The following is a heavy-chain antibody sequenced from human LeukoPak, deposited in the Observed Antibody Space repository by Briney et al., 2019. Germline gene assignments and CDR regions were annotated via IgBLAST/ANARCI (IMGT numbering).Heavy chain of an antibody. J-gene: IGHJ3*02. D-gene: IGHD6-13*01. CDR3: ARHGARLAAGGTMGPFDI. CDR2: IYYTGGT. V-gene: IGHV4-39*01. CDR1: GGPVTTSSYY. Sequence: SETLSLTCSVSGGPVTTSSYYWGWIRQPPGRGLEWIGSIYYTGGTYYSPSLKSRVTISVYTSKNQFSLTLWSVTAADTAVYYCARHGARLAAGGTMGPFDIWGQGTMVTVSS.